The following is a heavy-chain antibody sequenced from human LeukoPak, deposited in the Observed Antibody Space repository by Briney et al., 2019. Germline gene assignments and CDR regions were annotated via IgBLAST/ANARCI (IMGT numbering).Heavy chain of an antibody. CDR3: ARDSLPPTGIADEDDAFDI. CDR2: INAGNGNT. Sequence: GASVKVSCKASGYTFTSYAMHWVRQAPGQRLEWMGWINAGNGNTKYSQEFQGRVTITRDTSASTAYMEMSSLRSEDMAVYYCARDSLPPTGIADEDDAFDIWGQGTMVTVSS. J-gene: IGHJ3*02. D-gene: IGHD6-13*01. V-gene: IGHV1-3*03. CDR1: GYTFTSYA.